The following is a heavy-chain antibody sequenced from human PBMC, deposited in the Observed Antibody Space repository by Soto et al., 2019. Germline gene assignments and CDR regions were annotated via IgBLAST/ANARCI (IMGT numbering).Heavy chain of an antibody. J-gene: IGHJ5*02. Sequence: PGGSLRLSCAASGFTFSSYAMHWVRQAPGKGLEWVAVISYDGSNKYYADSVKGRFTISRDNSKNTLYLQMNSLRAEDTAVYYCALRGYSYGYDWFDPWGQGTLVTVSS. CDR2: ISYDGSNK. D-gene: IGHD5-18*01. CDR1: GFTFSSYA. V-gene: IGHV3-30-3*01. CDR3: ALRGYSYGYDWFDP.